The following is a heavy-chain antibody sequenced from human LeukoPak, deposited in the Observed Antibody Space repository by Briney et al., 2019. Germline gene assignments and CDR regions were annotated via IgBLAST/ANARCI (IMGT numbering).Heavy chain of an antibody. V-gene: IGHV4-59*01. CDR2: IYYSGST. Sequence: SETLSLTCTVSGGSISSYYWSWIRQPPGKGLEWIGYIYYSGSTNYNPSLKSRVTISVDTSKNQFSLKLSSVTAADTAVYYCARDHGSSWYKYNRFDPWGQGTLVTVSS. CDR3: ARDHGSSWYKYNRFDP. J-gene: IGHJ5*02. CDR1: GGSISSYY. D-gene: IGHD6-13*01.